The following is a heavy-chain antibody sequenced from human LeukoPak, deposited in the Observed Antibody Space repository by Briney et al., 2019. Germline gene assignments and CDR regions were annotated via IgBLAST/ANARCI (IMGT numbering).Heavy chain of an antibody. CDR2: IYYSGST. J-gene: IGHJ4*02. CDR1: GASVNIRYHY. CDR3: ARDRGSWYFDY. D-gene: IGHD6-13*01. Sequence: SETLSLTCTVSGASVNIRYHYWGWIRQSPGKGLEWIGYIYYSGSTNYNPSLKSRVTISVDTSKNQFSLKLSSVTAADTAVYYCARDRGSWYFDYWGQGTLVTVSS. V-gene: IGHV4-61*01.